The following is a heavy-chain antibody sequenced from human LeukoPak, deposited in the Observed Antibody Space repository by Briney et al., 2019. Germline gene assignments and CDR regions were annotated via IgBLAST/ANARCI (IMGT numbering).Heavy chain of an antibody. CDR2: IYYSGST. J-gene: IGHJ6*03. V-gene: IGHV4-59*01. D-gene: IGHD2-15*01. CDR1: GGSISSYY. Sequence: SETLSLTCTVSGGSISSYYWSWIRQPPGKGLEWIGYIYYSGSTNYNPSLKSRVTISVDTSKNQFSLKLSSVTAADTAVYYCARERGYCSGGSCYSEDYYYYYMDVWGKGTTVTVSS. CDR3: ARERGYCSGGSCYSEDYYYYYMDV.